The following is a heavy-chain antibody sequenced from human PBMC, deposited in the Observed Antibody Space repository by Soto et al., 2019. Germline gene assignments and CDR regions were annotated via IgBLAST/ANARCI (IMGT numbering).Heavy chain of an antibody. CDR3: AIFRSTYYYYMDV. V-gene: IGHV1-69*02. CDR1: GVTFSSYT. D-gene: IGHD2-2*01. J-gene: IGHJ6*03. CDR2: IIPILGIA. Sequence: SVNVSCKASGVTFSSYTISWVRQAPGQGLEWMGRIIPILGIANYAQKFQGRVTITADKSTSTAYMELSSLRSEDMAVYYCAIFRSTYYYYMDVWGKGTTVTVSS.